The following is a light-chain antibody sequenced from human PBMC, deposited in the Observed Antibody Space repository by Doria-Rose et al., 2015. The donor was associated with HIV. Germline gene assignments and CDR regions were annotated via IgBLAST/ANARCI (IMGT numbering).Light chain of an antibody. CDR2: DGS. J-gene: IGKJ1*01. CDR3: HQYGTSWT. V-gene: IGKV3-20*01. Sequence: LTQSPCTLSLSPGVRATLSCRARQRFSSTYLAWYQQKPGQALSLLIDDGSTRATGIPDRFSASGSGTDFTLTINRLEPEDFALYYCHQYGTSWTFGQGTKVEI. CDR1: QRFSSTY.